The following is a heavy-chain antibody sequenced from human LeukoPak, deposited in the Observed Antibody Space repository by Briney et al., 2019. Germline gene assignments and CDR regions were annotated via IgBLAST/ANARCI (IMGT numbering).Heavy chain of an antibody. CDR2: IYSGGST. CDR3: AKSEENYYFYGMDV. J-gene: IGHJ6*02. CDR1: GFTVSSNY. Sequence: PEGSLRLSCAASGFTVSSNYMSWVRQAPGKGLEWVSVIYSGGSTYYADSVKGRFTISRDNSKNTLYLQMNSLRAEDTAVYYCAKSEENYYFYGMDVWGQGTTVTVSS. V-gene: IGHV3-53*01.